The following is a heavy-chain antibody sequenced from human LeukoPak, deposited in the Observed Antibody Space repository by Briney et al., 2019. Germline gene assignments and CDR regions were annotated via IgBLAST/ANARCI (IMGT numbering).Heavy chain of an antibody. J-gene: IGHJ4*02. CDR1: GFIFDDHG. V-gene: IGHV3-20*04. D-gene: IGHD6-19*01. CDR3: AGGDRNGWYFYY. Sequence: PGGSLRLSCAASGFIFDDHGMSWVRQAPGKGLEWVSGINWNGGSTGYADSVKGRFTISRDNAKNSLYLQMSSLRAEDTALYYCAGGDRNGWYFYYWGQGTLVTVSS. CDR2: INWNGGST.